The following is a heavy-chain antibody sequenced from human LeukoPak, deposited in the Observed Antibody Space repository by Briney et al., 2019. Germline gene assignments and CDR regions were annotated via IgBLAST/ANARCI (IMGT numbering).Heavy chain of an antibody. CDR1: GFTFSSYD. CDR3: AKRGNPAVGHHYLDV. D-gene: IGHD2-2*01. Sequence: GGSLRLSCAASGFTFSSYDMSWVRQAPGKGLEWVSSITLSGGNTFYADSVMGRFTVSRDNSKNTLYLQMDSLSAEDTAVYYCAKRGNPAVGHHYLDVWGKGTTVSVSS. V-gene: IGHV3-23*01. J-gene: IGHJ6*03. CDR2: ITLSGGNT.